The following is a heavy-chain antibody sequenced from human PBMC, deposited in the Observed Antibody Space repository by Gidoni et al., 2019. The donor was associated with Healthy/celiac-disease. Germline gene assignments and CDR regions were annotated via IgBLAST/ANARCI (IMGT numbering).Heavy chain of an antibody. CDR2: ISYSGST. V-gene: IGHV4-31*03. D-gene: IGHD2-2*01. Sequence: QVQLQESGPGLVKPSQTLSLTCTVSGGSISSGGYYWSWIRQHPGKGLEWIGYISYSGSTYYNPSLKSRVTISVDTSKNQFSLKLSSVTAADTAVYYCARGSGVVVPAAAFDPWGQGTLVSVSS. CDR1: GGSISSGGYY. J-gene: IGHJ5*02. CDR3: ARGSGVVVPAAAFDP.